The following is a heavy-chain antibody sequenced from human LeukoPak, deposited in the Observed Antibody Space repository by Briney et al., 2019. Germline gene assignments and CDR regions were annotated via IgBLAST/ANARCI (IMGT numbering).Heavy chain of an antibody. CDR1: GGSISSGDYY. V-gene: IGHV4-30-4*01. Sequence: SETLSLTCTVSGGSISSGDYYWSWIRQPPGKGLEWIGYIYCSGSTYYNPSLKSRVTISVDTSKNQFSLKLSSVTAADTAVYYCARALRSYYYYGMDVWGQGTTITVSS. J-gene: IGHJ6*02. CDR3: ARALRSYYYYGMDV. CDR2: IYCSGST.